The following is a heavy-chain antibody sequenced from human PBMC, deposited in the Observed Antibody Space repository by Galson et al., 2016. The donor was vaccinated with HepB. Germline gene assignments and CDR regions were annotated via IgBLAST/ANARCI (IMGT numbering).Heavy chain of an antibody. Sequence: ETLSLTCTVSGGSISTYYWSWIRQPPGKGLEWIGYIYYSGRTDYNPSLKSRVTISVDTSKNQFSLKVSSVTAADTAVYYCARQANYYDFLTGYYIGAFDIWGQGTMVTVSS. V-gene: IGHV4-59*01. CDR1: GGSISTYY. D-gene: IGHD3-9*01. J-gene: IGHJ3*02. CDR3: ARQANYYDFLTGYYIGAFDI. CDR2: IYYSGRT.